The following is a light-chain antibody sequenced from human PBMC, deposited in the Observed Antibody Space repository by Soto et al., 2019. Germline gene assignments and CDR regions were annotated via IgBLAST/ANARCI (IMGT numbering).Light chain of an antibody. V-gene: IGKV3-20*01. CDR1: QSVSSSY. CDR3: QLYST. Sequence: GLTQSTGTLSLSPGERATLSCRASQSVSSSYLAWYQQKPGQAPRLLIYGASRRATGIPDRFSGSGSGSDFTLTISRLEPEDFAVYYCQLYSTFGQGTKVDI. J-gene: IGKJ1*01. CDR2: GAS.